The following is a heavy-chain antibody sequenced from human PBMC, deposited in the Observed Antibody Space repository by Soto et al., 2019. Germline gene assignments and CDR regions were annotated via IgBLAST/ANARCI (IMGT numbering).Heavy chain of an antibody. CDR2: ISSSSSYI. D-gene: IGHD3-10*01. CDR1: GFTFSSYS. V-gene: IGHV3-21*01. J-gene: IGHJ6*02. CDR3: ASIYGSGSYYYYYYGMDV. Sequence: VGSLRLSCAASGFTFSSYSMNWVRQAPGKGLEWVSSISSSSSYIYYADSVKGRSTISRDNAKNSLYLQMNSLRAEDTAVYYCASIYGSGSYYYYYYGMDVWGQGTTVTVSS.